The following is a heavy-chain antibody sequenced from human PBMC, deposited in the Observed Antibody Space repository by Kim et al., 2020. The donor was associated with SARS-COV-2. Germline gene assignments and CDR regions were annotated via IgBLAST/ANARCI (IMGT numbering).Heavy chain of an antibody. J-gene: IGHJ5*02. D-gene: IGHD3-10*01. CDR3: ARHNHGCFDP. Sequence: TIFYADSVKGRFTISRDNAENSLYLQMSSLRDDDTAVYFCARHNHGCFDPWGQGTLVTVSS. V-gene: IGHV3-48*02. CDR2: TI.